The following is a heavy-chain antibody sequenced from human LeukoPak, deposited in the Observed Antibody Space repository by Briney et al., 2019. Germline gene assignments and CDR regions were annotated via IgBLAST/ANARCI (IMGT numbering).Heavy chain of an antibody. CDR2: ISAYNGNT. Sequence: ASVKVSCKASGYTFTSYGISWVRQAPGQGLEWMGWISAYNGNTNYAQKLQGRVTMTTDTSTSTAYMELSSLRSEDTAVYYCARKVPNDSSGYYYRGQFDPWGQGTLVTVSS. J-gene: IGHJ5*02. CDR3: ARKVPNDSSGYYYRGQFDP. V-gene: IGHV1-18*01. D-gene: IGHD3-22*01. CDR1: GYTFTSYG.